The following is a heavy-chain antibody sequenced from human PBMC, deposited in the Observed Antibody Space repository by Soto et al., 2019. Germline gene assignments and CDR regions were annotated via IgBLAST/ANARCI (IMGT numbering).Heavy chain of an antibody. CDR2: ISAYNGNT. Sequence: QVQLVQSGAEVKKPGASVKVSCKAPGYTFTSYGISWVRQAPGQGLEWMGWISAYNGNTNYAQKLQGRVTMTTDTSTSTAYMELRSLRSDDTAVYYCAVKLERRYYYYYGMDVWGQGTTVTVSS. CDR1: GYTFTSYG. J-gene: IGHJ6*02. V-gene: IGHV1-18*01. CDR3: AVKLERRYYYYYGMDV. D-gene: IGHD1-1*01.